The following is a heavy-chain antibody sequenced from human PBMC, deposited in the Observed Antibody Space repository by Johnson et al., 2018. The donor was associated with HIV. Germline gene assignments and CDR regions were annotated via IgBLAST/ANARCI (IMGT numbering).Heavy chain of an antibody. CDR1: GFTFSSYG. V-gene: IGHV3-30*03. CDR2: ISYDGSNA. Sequence: QVQLVESGGGVVQPGRSLRLSCAASGFTFSSYGMHWVRQAPGKGLEWVALISYDGSNAYYADSVKGRFTVSRDNSKNTLYLQMHSLRAEDTAVYYCVIVGATLDIWGQGTMVTVSS. CDR3: VIVGATLDI. D-gene: IGHD1-26*01. J-gene: IGHJ3*02.